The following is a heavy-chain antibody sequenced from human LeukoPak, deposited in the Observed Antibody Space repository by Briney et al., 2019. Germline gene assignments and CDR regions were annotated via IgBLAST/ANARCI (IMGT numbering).Heavy chain of an antibody. CDR1: GFTFSSYA. CDR3: AKSTRAVMAMMDV. D-gene: IGHD3-16*01. V-gene: IGHV3-30*04. Sequence: GGSLRLSCAASGFTFSSYAMHWVRQAPGKGLEWVAVISYDGSNKYYADSVRGRFTISRDNSKNTLYLQMNSLRAEDTAVYFCAKSTRAVMAMMDVWGKGTTVTVSS. J-gene: IGHJ6*04. CDR2: ISYDGSNK.